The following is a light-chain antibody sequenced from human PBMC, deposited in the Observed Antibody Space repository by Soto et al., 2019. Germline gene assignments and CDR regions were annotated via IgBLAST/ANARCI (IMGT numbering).Light chain of an antibody. CDR1: QSVNNRY. J-gene: IGKJ2*01. V-gene: IGKV3-20*01. Sequence: ESALTPSPGTLSLSPGETTTLPGSASQSVNNRYLAWYQQKPGQAPRPLIYGMSNRATGIPARFGGSGAGTDFTLTISRLQPEDFVVYYCQQYSTLPHTFGQGTKLDVK. CDR2: GMS. CDR3: QQYSTLPHT.